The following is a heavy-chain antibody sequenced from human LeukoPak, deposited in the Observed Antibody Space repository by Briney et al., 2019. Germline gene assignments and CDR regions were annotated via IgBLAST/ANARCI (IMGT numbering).Heavy chain of an antibody. J-gene: IGHJ4*02. V-gene: IGHV3-53*01. CDR1: GFTVSRNY. D-gene: IGHD1-1*01. Sequence: PGGSLRLSCAASGFTVSRNYMSWVRQAPGRGLEWVSVIYAGGTTYYADSVKGRFTISRDDSKNTLYLQMNRLTAEDTAVYYCARDLEGYFDYWGQGTLVTVSS. CDR3: ARDLEGYFDY. CDR2: IYAGGTT.